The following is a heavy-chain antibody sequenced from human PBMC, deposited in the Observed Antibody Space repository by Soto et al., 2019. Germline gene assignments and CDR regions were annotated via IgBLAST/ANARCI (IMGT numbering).Heavy chain of an antibody. V-gene: IGHV3-74*01. CDR1: GFTFSTYW. D-gene: IGHD5-12*01. J-gene: IGHJ4*02. CDR3: ARDGGYSTPFDT. CDR2: ITSDGTNT. Sequence: GGSLRLSCAASGFTFSTYWMHWVRQAPGKGLVVVSRITSDGTNTAYAGSGMGRFTISRDNAKTMVYLQMNSLRAEDTAVYYSARDGGYSTPFDTWGQGTLVTVSS.